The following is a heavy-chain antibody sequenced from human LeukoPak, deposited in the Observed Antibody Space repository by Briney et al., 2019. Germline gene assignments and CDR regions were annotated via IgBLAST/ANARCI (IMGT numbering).Heavy chain of an antibody. J-gene: IGHJ4*02. Sequence: PGGSLRLSCAASGFTFSSYSMNWVRQAPGKGLEWVSYISSSSSTIYYADSVKGRFTISRDNAKNSLYLQMNSLRAEDTAVYYCARDRGNWNDVSLTWGQGTLVTVSS. D-gene: IGHD1-1*01. CDR3: ARDRGNWNDVSLT. CDR1: GFTFSSYS. V-gene: IGHV3-48*04. CDR2: ISSSSSTI.